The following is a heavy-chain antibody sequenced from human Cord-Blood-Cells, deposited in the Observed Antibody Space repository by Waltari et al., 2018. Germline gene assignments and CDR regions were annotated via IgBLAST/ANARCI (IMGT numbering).Heavy chain of an antibody. V-gene: IGHV1-69*01. J-gene: IGHJ3*02. CDR1: GGTFSSYA. CDR3: ASGSRIAAAGFDAFDI. Sequence: QVQLVQSGAEVKKPGSSVKVSCKASGGTFSSYAISWVRQAPGQGLEWMGGIIPILSTANYAQKFQGRVTITADESTSTAYMELSSLRSEDTAVYYCASGSRIAAAGFDAFDIWGQGTMVTVSS. CDR2: IIPILSTA. D-gene: IGHD6-13*01.